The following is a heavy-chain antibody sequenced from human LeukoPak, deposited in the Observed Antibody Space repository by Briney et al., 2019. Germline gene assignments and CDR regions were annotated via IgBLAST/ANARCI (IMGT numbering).Heavy chain of an antibody. CDR1: GFTFSGYS. V-gene: IGHV3-21*01. CDR3: ARGGDYSALDY. D-gene: IGHD4-17*01. J-gene: IGHJ4*02. CDR2: VSSSSGYI. Sequence: PGGSLRLSCAASGFTFSGYSMNWVRQAPGEGLEWVSSVSSSSGYIYYADSVKGRFTISRDNAENSLYLQMNNLRAEDTAVYYCARGGDYSALDYWGQGTLVTVSS.